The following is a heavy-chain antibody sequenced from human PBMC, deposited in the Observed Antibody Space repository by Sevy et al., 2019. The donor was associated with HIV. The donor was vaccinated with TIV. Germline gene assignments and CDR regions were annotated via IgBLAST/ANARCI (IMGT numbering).Heavy chain of an antibody. J-gene: IGHJ6*02. CDR3: ARVGYGMDV. Sequence: ASVKVSCKASGYTFTSYGISWVRQAPGQGLEWMGWISAYNGNTNYAQKLQGRVTMTTETSTSTAYMGRRSLRSDDTAVYYCARVGYGMDVWGQGTTVTVSS. D-gene: IGHD3-10*01. CDR1: GYTFTSYG. CDR2: ISAYNGNT. V-gene: IGHV1-18*01.